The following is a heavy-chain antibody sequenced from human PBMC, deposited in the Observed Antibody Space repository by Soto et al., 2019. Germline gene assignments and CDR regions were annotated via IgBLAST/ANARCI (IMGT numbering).Heavy chain of an antibody. V-gene: IGHV4-4*02. J-gene: IGHJ4*02. CDR1: GGSISSSNW. Sequence: QVQLQESGPGLVKPSGTLSLTCAVSGGSISSSNWWSWVRQPPGKGLEWIGEIYHSGSTNYNPSLKSRVTIPLVKSTNQFSLKLSSVTAADTAVYYCARGGYSFGNIDYWGQGTLVTVSS. CDR2: IYHSGST. D-gene: IGHD5-18*01. CDR3: ARGGYSFGNIDY.